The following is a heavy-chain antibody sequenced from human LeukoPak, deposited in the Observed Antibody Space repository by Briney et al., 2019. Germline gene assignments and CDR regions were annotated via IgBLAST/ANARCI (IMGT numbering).Heavy chain of an antibody. CDR3: TTRIPVAAPWDY. CDR1: GFTFSNAW. D-gene: IGHD6-19*01. CDR2: IKSKTDGGTT. V-gene: IGHV3-15*01. Sequence: PGGSLRLSCAASGFTFSNAWMSWVRQAPGKGLEWVGRIKSKTDGGTTDYAAPVKGRFTISRDDSKNTLYLQMKRLKTEDTAVYYCTTRIPVAAPWDYWGQGTLVTVSS. J-gene: IGHJ4*02.